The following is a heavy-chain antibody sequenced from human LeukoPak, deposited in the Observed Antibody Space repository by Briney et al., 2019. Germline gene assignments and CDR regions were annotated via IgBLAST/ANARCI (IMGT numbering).Heavy chain of an antibody. J-gene: IGHJ4*02. CDR2: ITSDGGST. V-gene: IGHV3-64D*06. D-gene: IGHD3-16*01. CDR3: VINPNELWSFFDF. CDR1: GFTFSAYS. Sequence: GGSLRLSCSASGFTFSAYSMHWVRQAPGKGLEYVSGITSDGGSTDYADSVKGRFTISRDNSKNTLYLQMSSLRAEDTAVYHCVINPNELWSFFDFWGQGTLVTVSS.